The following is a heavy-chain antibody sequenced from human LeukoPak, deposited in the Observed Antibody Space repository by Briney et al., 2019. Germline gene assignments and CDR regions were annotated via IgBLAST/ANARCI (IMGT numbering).Heavy chain of an antibody. D-gene: IGHD1-26*01. V-gene: IGHV3-23*01. CDR1: GFTFSSYA. Sequence: GGSLRLFCAASGFTFSSYAMSWVRQAPGKGLEWVSAISGSGGSTYYADSVKGRFTISRDNSKNTLYLQMNSLRAEDTAVYYCAKGLGGSYYRGGIDYWGQGTLVTVSS. J-gene: IGHJ4*02. CDR3: AKGLGGSYYRGGIDY. CDR2: ISGSGGST.